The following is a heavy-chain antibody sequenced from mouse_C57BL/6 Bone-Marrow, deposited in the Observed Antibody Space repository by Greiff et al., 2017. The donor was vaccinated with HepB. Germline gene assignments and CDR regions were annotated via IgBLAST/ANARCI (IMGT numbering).Heavy chain of an antibody. CDR3: AREGAYYSNYGYFDV. D-gene: IGHD2-5*01. CDR1: GYTFPSYW. CDR2: INPSSGYT. J-gene: IGHJ1*03. Sequence: VQLQQSGAELAKPGASVKLSCKASGYTFPSYWMHWVKQRPGQGLAWIGYINPSSGYTKYNQKFKDKATLTADKYSSTAYMQLSSLTYEDSAVYYCAREGAYYSNYGYFDVWGTGTTVTVSS. V-gene: IGHV1-7*01.